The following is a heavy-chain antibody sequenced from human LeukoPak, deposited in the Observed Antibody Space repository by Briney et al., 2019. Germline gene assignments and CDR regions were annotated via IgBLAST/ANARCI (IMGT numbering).Heavy chain of an antibody. CDR3: ARGEPVVLARWPFDY. J-gene: IGHJ4*02. CDR2: INPNSGGT. CDR1: GYTFIGYY. D-gene: IGHD2-2*01. V-gene: IGHV1-2*02. Sequence: ASAKVSCKASGYTFIGYYIHWVRQAPGQGLEWMGWINPNSGGTNYAQKFQGRVTMTRDTSISTAYMELSRLRSDDTAVYYCARGEPVVLARWPFDYWGQGTLVTVSS.